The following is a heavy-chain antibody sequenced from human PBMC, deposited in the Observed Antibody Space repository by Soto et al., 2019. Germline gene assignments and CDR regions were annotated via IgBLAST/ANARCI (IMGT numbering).Heavy chain of an antibody. CDR3: AKKAAAGTSSYYYGMAV. CDR2: IIPIFGTA. J-gene: IGHJ6*02. D-gene: IGHD6-13*01. CDR1: GGTFSSYA. Sequence: SVKVSCKASGGTFSSYAISWVRQAPGQGLEWMGGIIPIFGTANYAQKFQGRVTITADESTSTAYMELSSLRSEDTAVYYCAKKAAAGTSSYYYGMAVWGQGTTVTVSS. V-gene: IGHV1-69*13.